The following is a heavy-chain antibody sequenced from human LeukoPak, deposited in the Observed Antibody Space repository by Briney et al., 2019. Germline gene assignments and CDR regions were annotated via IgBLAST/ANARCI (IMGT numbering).Heavy chain of an antibody. CDR3: ASRGVLGSHVDY. CDR1: RFTFNTYS. V-gene: IGHV3-48*02. Sequence: GGPLTLSCAASRFTFNTYSMKCVRQATGEALEGVSYFCSRSSGIYNAYAVKGRFSISRDNAKDSLYLQMNSLRDEDTAVYECASRGVLGSHVDYWGQGTLVTVSS. D-gene: IGHD6-13*01. CDR2: FCSRSSGI. J-gene: IGHJ4*02.